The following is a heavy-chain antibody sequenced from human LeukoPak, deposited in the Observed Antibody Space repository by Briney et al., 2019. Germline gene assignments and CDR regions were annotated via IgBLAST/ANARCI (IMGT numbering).Heavy chain of an antibody. CDR3: ARDYEETGAFDI. CDR1: GFSLSNFQ. Sequence: PGGSLRLSCVASGFSLSNFQMYWVRQAPGKGLEWVSIISLDGSTEFYADSVKGRFTISRDNSKNTLYLQMNSLRAEDTAVYYCARDYEETGAFDIWGQGTMVTVSS. V-gene: IGHV3-30-3*01. J-gene: IGHJ3*02. D-gene: IGHD3-16*01. CDR2: ISLDGSTE.